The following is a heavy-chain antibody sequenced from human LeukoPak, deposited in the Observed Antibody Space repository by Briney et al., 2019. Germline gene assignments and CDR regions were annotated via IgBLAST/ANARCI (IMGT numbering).Heavy chain of an antibody. Sequence: SGTLSLTCAVSGGSISSSNWWSWVRQPPGKGLEWIGYIYHSGSTYYNPSLKSRVTISVDRSKNQFSLKLSSVTAADTAVYYCARGTLAYCGGDCYSDAFDIWGQGTMVTVSS. CDR2: IYHSGST. CDR3: ARGTLAYCGGDCYSDAFDI. J-gene: IGHJ3*02. CDR1: GGSISSSNW. V-gene: IGHV4-4*02. D-gene: IGHD2-21*02.